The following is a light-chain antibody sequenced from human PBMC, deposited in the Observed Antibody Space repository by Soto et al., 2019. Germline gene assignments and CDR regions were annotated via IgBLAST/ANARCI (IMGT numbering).Light chain of an antibody. CDR1: HSVSNR. J-gene: IGKJ2*01. CDR2: DAS. CDR3: QQCYDWPYT. Sequence: ETVMTQSPATLSVSTGEIATLSCRASHSVSNRLAWYQQRPGQAPRLLIYDASYRVTGVEARFSGSGSGTEFPLTISSLQSEDFAVYYCQQCYDWPYTFGQGTKLEVK. V-gene: IGKV3-15*01.